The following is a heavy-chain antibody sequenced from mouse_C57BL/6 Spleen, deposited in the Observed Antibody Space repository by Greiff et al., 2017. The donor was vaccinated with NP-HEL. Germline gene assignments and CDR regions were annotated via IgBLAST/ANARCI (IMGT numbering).Heavy chain of an antibody. CDR2: IYPGSGNT. CDR3: ARWGSNYRYAMDY. CDR1: GYTFTDYY. D-gene: IGHD2-5*01. J-gene: IGHJ4*01. V-gene: IGHV1-76*01. Sequence: QVQLKESGAELVRPGASVKLSCKASGYTFTDYYINWVKQRPGQGLEWIARIYPGSGNTYYNEKFKGKATLTAEKSSSTAYMQLSSLTSEDSAVYFCARWGSNYRYAMDYWGQGTSVTVSS.